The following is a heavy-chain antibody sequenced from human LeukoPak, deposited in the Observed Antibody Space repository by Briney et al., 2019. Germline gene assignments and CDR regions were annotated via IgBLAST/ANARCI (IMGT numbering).Heavy chain of an antibody. V-gene: IGHV3-23*01. CDR1: GFTFRISA. Sequence: GGSLRLSCAASGFTFRISAMTWVRQAPGRWLEWVSSISASGDSTYYAGSVKGRFTISRDNSKNTLYLQMSGLRAEDSAVYHCAREGWQVPDWFDPWGQGTLVTVSS. J-gene: IGHJ5*02. CDR3: AREGWQVPDWFDP. CDR2: ISASGDST. D-gene: IGHD6-19*01.